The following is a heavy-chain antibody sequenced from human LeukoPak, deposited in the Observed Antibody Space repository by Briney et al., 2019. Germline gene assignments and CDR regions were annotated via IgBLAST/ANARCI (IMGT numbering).Heavy chain of an antibody. V-gene: IGHV3-66*01. CDR3: AREGYGVNDAFDI. CDR1: GFTFSSYA. D-gene: IGHD4-17*01. CDR2: IYSGGST. Sequence: GGSLRLSCAASGFTFSSYAMSWVRQAPGKGLEWVSVIYSGGSTYYADSVKGRFTISRDNSKDTLYLQMNSLRAEDTAVYYCAREGYGVNDAFDIWGQGTMVTVSS. J-gene: IGHJ3*02.